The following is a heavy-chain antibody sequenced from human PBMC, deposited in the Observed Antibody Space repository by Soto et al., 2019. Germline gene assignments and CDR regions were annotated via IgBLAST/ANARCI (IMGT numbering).Heavy chain of an antibody. CDR2: IHYSVRT. D-gene: IGHD3-9*01. CDR3: ARGVRYCDWLFDY. CDR1: GGSVSVDSYY. V-gene: IGHV4-39*07. J-gene: IGHJ4*02. Sequence: SETLSLTLAVSGGSVSVDSYYWAWIRQPPGKGLEWIATIHYSVRTNYNDSLKSRVTISVDTSKNQFSLKLSSVTAADTAVYHCARGVRYCDWLFDYWGQGTLVTVSS.